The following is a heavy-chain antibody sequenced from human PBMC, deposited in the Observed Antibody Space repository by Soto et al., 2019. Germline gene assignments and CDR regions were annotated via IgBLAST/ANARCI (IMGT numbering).Heavy chain of an antibody. D-gene: IGHD3-10*01. J-gene: IGHJ5*02. CDR2: TYYRSKWYN. Sequence: PSQSFSLTGTISGGGGSNIRAAWNWIRQSPSRGLEWLGRTYYRSKWYNDYAVSVKSRITINPDTSKNQFSLQLNSVTPEDTAVYYCAASTPRGGSVSQFYPWGQGTLVTVSS. CDR3: AASTPRGGSVSQFYP. V-gene: IGHV6-1*01. CDR1: GGGGSNIRAA.